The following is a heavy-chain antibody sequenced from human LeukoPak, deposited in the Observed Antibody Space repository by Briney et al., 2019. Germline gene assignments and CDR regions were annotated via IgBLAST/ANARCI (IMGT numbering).Heavy chain of an antibody. CDR2: ISDYNGNT. Sequence: ASVKVSCKASGYTFTSYGISWVRQAPGQGLEWMGWISDYNGNTNYAQKLHGRVTLTTGTSTSTAYMELRSLRSDDTAVYYCAREGLDILTGYPHDYWGQGTLVTVSS. CDR3: AREGLDILTGYPHDY. CDR1: GYTFTSYG. D-gene: IGHD3-9*01. V-gene: IGHV1-18*01. J-gene: IGHJ4*02.